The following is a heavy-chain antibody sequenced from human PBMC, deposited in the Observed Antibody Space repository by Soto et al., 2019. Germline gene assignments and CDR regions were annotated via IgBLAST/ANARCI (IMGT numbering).Heavy chain of an antibody. J-gene: IGHJ6*02. Sequence: ASVKVSCKASGYTFTSYGISWARQAPGQGLEWMGIINPSGGSTSYAQKFQGRVTMTRDTSTSTVYMELSSLRSEDTAVYYCARDVPSSTYGPDPRMDVWGQGTTVTVSS. D-gene: IGHD4-17*01. CDR2: INPSGGST. V-gene: IGHV1-46*01. CDR3: ARDVPSSTYGPDPRMDV. CDR1: GYTFTSYG.